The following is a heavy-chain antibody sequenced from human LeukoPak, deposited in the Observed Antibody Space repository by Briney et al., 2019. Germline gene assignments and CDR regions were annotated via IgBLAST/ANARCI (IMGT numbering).Heavy chain of an antibody. CDR1: GFTFSTYA. Sequence: GGSLRLSCAASGFTFSTYAMNWVRQAPGKGLEWVSAISGSGGSTYYADSVKGRFTISRDNSKNTLYLQMNSLRAEDTAVYYCAKDLLPGIAVAGTSAFDIWGQGTMVTVSS. D-gene: IGHD6-19*01. CDR2: ISGSGGST. J-gene: IGHJ3*02. CDR3: AKDLLPGIAVAGTSAFDI. V-gene: IGHV3-23*01.